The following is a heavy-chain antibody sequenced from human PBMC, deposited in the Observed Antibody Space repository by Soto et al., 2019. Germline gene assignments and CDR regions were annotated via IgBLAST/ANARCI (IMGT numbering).Heavy chain of an antibody. CDR3: ARGPNWGYRFDS. CDR1: GGTFSGHA. D-gene: IGHD7-27*01. Sequence: QVQLVQSGAEVKKPGSSVKVSCEASGGTFSGHAISWVRQAPGQGPEWMGGLIPLFGTTQHAQNFQDRLTITADKSTSTAYMELTSLRFQDTSIYYCARGPNWGYRFDSWGQGTLVTVSS. V-gene: IGHV1-69*06. CDR2: LIPLFGTT. J-gene: IGHJ4*02.